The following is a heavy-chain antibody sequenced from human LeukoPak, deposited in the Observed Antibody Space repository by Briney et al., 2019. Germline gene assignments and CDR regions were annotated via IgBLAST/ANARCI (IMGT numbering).Heavy chain of an antibody. Sequence: GGSLRLSCAASGFTFRDYYMSWIRQAPGKGLEWASYISRSSGSGIYYADSVKGRFTISRDDAMKSLYLQMHSLRAEDTAVYYCARGHYGLDVWGQGTTVTVS. CDR2: ISRSSGSGI. CDR3: ARGHYGLDV. V-gene: IGHV3-11*01. CDR1: GFTFRDYY. J-gene: IGHJ6*02.